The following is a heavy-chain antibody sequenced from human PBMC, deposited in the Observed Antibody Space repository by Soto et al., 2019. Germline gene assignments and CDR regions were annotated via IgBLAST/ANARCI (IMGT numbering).Heavy chain of an antibody. V-gene: IGHV1-3*01. D-gene: IGHD2-2*01. CDR3: ARDQVTAALLGWFDP. J-gene: IGHJ5*02. Sequence: ASVKVSCKASGYTFTSYAMHWVRQAPGQRLEWMGWINAGNGNTKYSQKFQGRVTITRDTSARTAYMELSSLRSEDTAVYYCARDQVTAALLGWFDPWGQGTLVTVSS. CDR2: INAGNGNT. CDR1: GYTFTSYA.